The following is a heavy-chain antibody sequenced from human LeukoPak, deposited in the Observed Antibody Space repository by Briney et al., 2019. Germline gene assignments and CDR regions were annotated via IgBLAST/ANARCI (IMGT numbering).Heavy chain of an antibody. CDR3: ARLKDAFDI. J-gene: IGHJ3*02. V-gene: IGHV4-59*08. CDR1: GGSISSYY. CDR2: IYYSGST. Sequence: SETLSLTCTVSGGSISSYYWSWIRQPPGKGLEWIGYIYYSGSTNYNPSLKSRVTISVDTSKNQFSLKLSSVTAADTAVYYCARLKDAFDIWGQGTMVTVSS.